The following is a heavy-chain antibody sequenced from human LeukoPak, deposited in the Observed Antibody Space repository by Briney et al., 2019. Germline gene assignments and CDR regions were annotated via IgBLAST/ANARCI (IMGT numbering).Heavy chain of an antibody. CDR1: GGSISSSSYY. J-gene: IGHJ4*02. CDR2: IYYSGST. Sequence: SETLSLTCTVSGGSISSSSYYWGWIRQLPGKGLEWIGSIYYSGSTYYNPSLKSRVTISVDTSKNQFSLKLSSVTAADTAVYYCVRESWETVLRFLEWSRAVDYWGQGTLVTVSS. CDR3: VRESWETVLRFLEWSRAVDY. V-gene: IGHV4-39*02. D-gene: IGHD3-3*01.